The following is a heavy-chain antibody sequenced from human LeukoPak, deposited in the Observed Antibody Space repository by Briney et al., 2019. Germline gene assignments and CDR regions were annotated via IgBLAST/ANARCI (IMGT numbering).Heavy chain of an antibody. CDR3: AKGDISGSDY. J-gene: IGHJ4*02. Sequence: GGSLRLSCAASGFAFNDHTMHWVRQAPGKGLEWVSLITGHGGSAFYADSVKGRFTISRDNRKNSLYLQMNRLRTEDTALYYCAKGDISGSDYWGQGTLVTVSS. CDR1: GFAFNDHT. CDR2: ITGHGGSA. D-gene: IGHD6-19*01. V-gene: IGHV3-43*01.